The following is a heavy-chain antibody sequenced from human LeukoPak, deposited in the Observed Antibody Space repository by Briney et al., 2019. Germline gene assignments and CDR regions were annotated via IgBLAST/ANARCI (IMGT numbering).Heavy chain of an antibody. D-gene: IGHD1-7*01. Sequence: GGSLRLSCAASGFTFSNYAMSWVRQAPGKGLEGVSSVSSTGGTTYYADSVKGRFTISRDNSKNMLYLQMNSLRGEDTAVYYCAKGSNWNYLYYFDYWGQGTLVTVSS. V-gene: IGHV3-23*01. CDR1: GFTFSNYA. CDR2: VSSTGGTT. CDR3: AKGSNWNYLYYFDY. J-gene: IGHJ4*02.